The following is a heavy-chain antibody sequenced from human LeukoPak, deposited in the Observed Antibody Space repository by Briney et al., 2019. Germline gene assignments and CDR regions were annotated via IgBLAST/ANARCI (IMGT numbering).Heavy chain of an antibody. V-gene: IGHV1-2*02. CDR3: ARGKVGVDWCFDI. J-gene: IGHJ2*01. D-gene: IGHD1-26*01. Sequence: ASVKVSCKASGYTFTGYYVHWVRQAPGRGLEWIGSISPYNGGTKFAQNFQGRVSMTSDASISTASMELRSLTSDDTAVYYCARGKVGVDWCFDIWGRGTLVSVSS. CDR2: ISPYNGGT. CDR1: GYTFTGYY.